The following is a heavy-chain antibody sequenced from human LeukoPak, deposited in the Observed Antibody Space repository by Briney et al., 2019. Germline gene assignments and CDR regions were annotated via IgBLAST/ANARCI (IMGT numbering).Heavy chain of an antibody. CDR3: ARDRQTSVRSYVFDY. CDR1: GLDFSTYS. J-gene: IGHJ4*02. V-gene: IGHV3-30-3*01. D-gene: IGHD1-26*01. CDR2: TLYDGSNK. Sequence: GGSLRLSRAASGLDFSTYSMYLVRQAPGKGLEWVQVTLYDGSNKYYEVSVKGRFTISRDNSENTLSLQMNSRRAEDTAVYYCARDRQTSVRSYVFDYWGQGTLVSVSS.